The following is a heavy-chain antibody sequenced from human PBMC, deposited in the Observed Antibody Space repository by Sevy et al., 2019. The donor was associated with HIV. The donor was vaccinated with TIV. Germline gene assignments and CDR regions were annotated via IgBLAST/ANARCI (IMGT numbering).Heavy chain of an antibody. J-gene: IGHJ4*02. CDR1: GFTFSDHY. V-gene: IGHV3-72*01. Sequence: GGSLRLSCAASGFTFSDHYMEWVRQAPGKGLEWVGRIRNKADSYTTENAASVKGRFTISRDDSKNSLYLLMNSLKTEDTAVYYCATHAGIAVAGRVFDYWGQGTLVTVSS. CDR3: ATHAGIAVAGRVFDY. D-gene: IGHD6-13*01. CDR2: IRNKADSYTT.